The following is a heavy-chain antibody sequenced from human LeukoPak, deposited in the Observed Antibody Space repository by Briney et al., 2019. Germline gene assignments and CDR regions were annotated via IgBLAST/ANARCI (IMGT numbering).Heavy chain of an antibody. CDR3: ARMEFLSNYDFWSGYPNYFDY. D-gene: IGHD3-3*01. J-gene: IGHJ4*02. CDR2: INHSGST. V-gene: IGHV4-34*01. CDR1: GGSFSGYF. Sequence: PSETLSLTCAVYGGSFSGYFWSWIRQPPGKGLEWIGEINHSGSTNYNPSLKSRVTISVDTSKNQFSLKLSSVTAADTAVYYCARMEFLSNYDFWSGYPNYFDYWGQGTLVTVSS.